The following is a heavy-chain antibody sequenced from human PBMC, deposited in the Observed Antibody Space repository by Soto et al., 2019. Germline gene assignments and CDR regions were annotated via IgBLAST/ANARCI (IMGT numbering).Heavy chain of an antibody. CDR1: GGSISSGGYY. D-gene: IGHD3-10*01. CDR3: ARDLPYGSGSYYGRNAFDI. J-gene: IGHJ3*02. V-gene: IGHV4-31*03. Sequence: SETLSLTCTVSGGSISSGGYYWSWIRQHPGKGLEWIGYIYYSGSTYYNPSLKSRVTISVDTSKNQFSLKLSSVTAADTAVYNCARDLPYGSGSYYGRNAFDIWGQGTMVTVSS. CDR2: IYYSGST.